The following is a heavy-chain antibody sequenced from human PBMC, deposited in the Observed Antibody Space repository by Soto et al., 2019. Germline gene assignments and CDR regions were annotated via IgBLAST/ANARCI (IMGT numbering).Heavy chain of an antibody. D-gene: IGHD6-13*01. CDR1: GFTFSSYS. Sequence: LRLSCAASGFTFSSYSMNWVRQAPGKGPEWVSNISPSSSEYYADSVKGRFTVSRDNAKNSMSLRMNSLRAEDTALYYCVRDKPVGEAARPYSWGQGTLVTVSS. CDR2: ISPSSSE. CDR3: VRDKPVGEAARPYS. J-gene: IGHJ4*02. V-gene: IGHV3-48*01.